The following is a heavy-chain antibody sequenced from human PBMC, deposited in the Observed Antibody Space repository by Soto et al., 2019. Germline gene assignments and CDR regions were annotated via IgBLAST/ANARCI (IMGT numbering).Heavy chain of an antibody. D-gene: IGHD5-18*01. CDR1: GFTFSSYS. CDR2: ISSSSSYI. Sequence: EVQLVESGGGLVKPGGSLRLSCAASGFTFSSYSTNWVRQAPGKGLEWVSSISSSSSYIYYADSVKGRFTISRDNAKNSLYLQMNSLRAEDTAVYYCARAFIQLWTHEYYGMDVWGQGTTVTVSS. CDR3: ARAFIQLWTHEYYGMDV. J-gene: IGHJ6*02. V-gene: IGHV3-21*01.